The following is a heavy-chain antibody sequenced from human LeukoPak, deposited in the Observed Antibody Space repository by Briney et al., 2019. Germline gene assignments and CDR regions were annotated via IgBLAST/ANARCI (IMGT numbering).Heavy chain of an antibody. CDR3: ARGSIVGATPFLFDY. CDR1: GYTFTGYY. Sequence: ASVKVSCKASGYTFTGYYMHWVRQAPGQGLEWMGWINPNSGGTNYAQKLQGRVTMTTDTSTSTAYMELRSLRSDDTAVYYCARGSIVGATPFLFDYWGQGTLVTVSS. J-gene: IGHJ4*02. CDR2: INPNSGGT. V-gene: IGHV1-2*02. D-gene: IGHD1-26*01.